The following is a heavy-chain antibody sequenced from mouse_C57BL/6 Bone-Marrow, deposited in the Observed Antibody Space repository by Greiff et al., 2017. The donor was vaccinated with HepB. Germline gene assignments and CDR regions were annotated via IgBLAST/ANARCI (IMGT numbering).Heavy chain of an antibody. CDR2: IYPRSGNT. CDR1: GYTFTSYG. Sequence: QVQLKESGAELARPGASVKLSCKASGYTFTSYGISWVKQRTGQGLEWIGEIYPRSGNTYYNEKFKGKATLTADKSSSTAYMELRSLTSEDSAVYFCARSVLFWYFDVWGTGTTVTVSS. J-gene: IGHJ1*03. D-gene: IGHD1-1*02. CDR3: ARSVLFWYFDV. V-gene: IGHV1-81*01.